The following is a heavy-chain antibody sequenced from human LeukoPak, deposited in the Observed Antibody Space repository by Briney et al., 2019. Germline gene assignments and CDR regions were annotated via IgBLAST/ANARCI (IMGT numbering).Heavy chain of an antibody. D-gene: IGHD3-9*01. J-gene: IGHJ4*02. CDR1: GDSVTSADYY. V-gene: IGHV4-61*08. Sequence: SETLSLTCTVSGDSVTSADYYWTWIRQPPGTGLQWIGHIFYGGNTYYNSSLNSRVAISIDTPKKQFSLNLNSVTAADTAVYFCARVGRIPVLTGFLDYWGQGILVTVSS. CDR3: ARVGRIPVLTGFLDY. CDR2: IFYGGNT.